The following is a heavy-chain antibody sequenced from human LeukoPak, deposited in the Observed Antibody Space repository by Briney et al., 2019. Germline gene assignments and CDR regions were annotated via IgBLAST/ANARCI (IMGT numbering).Heavy chain of an antibody. V-gene: IGHV3-21*06. CDR3: ARDKVGHDFWSGYSDF. Sequence: PGGSLRLSCVASGFTFGRHAMTWVRQAPGKGLEWVSSISRNSLYMYYADSLKGRFTISRDNAKNSLYLQMDSLRAEDTAVYYCARDKVGHDFWSGYSDFWGQGTLVTVSS. CDR2: ISRNSLYM. D-gene: IGHD3-3*01. CDR1: GFTFGRHA. J-gene: IGHJ4*02.